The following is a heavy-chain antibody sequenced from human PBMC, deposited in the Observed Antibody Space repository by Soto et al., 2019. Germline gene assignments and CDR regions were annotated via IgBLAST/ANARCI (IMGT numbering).Heavy chain of an antibody. CDR2: IYYSGST. V-gene: IGHV4-30-4*01. CDR3: ARERPHRALLAP. Sequence: SETLSLTCTVSGGSISSGDYYWSWIRQPPGKGLEWIGYIYYSGSTFYNPSLKSRVTISVDTSKNQFSLKLSSVPAADTAVYFCARERPHRALLAPWGQGTLVTVSS. CDR1: GGSISSGDYY. D-gene: IGHD2-15*01. J-gene: IGHJ1*01.